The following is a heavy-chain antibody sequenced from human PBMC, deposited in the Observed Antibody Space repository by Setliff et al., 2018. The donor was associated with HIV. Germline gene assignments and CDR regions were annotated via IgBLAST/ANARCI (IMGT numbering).Heavy chain of an antibody. Sequence: PGGSLRLSCAASRFTFSTYAMHWVRQAPGKGLEWVAIISYDGSNKYYTDSVKGRFTISRDNAKNSLYLQMNSLRVEDTAVYYCGTCTRRDPFDYWGQGTQVTVSS. CDR3: GTCTRRDPFDY. V-gene: IGHV3-30*07. J-gene: IGHJ4*02. CDR1: RFTFSTYA. CDR2: ISYDGSNK.